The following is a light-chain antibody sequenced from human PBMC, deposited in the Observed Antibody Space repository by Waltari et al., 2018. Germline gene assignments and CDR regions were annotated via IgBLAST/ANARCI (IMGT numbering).Light chain of an antibody. CDR2: YDS. CDR1: NIADKN. Sequence: SYVLTQAPSVSVAPGETARITCGGNNIADKNVHWYQQKPGQAPVLVIFYDSDRPSGIPELYSCSNSGNTATLTISRAEAGDEADYYCQVWDTSIDLSVFGTGTKVTVL. CDR3: QVWDTSIDLSV. V-gene: IGLV3-21*04. J-gene: IGLJ1*01.